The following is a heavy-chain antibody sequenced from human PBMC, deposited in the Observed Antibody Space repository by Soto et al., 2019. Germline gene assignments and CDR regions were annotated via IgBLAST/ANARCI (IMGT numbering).Heavy chain of an antibody. J-gene: IGHJ6*03. CDR1: GGSFSGYY. V-gene: IGHV4-34*01. Sequence: SETLSLTCAVYGGSFSGYYWSWIRQPPGKGLEWIGEINHSGSTNYNPSLKSRVTISVDTSKNQFSLKLSSVTAADTAVYYCARGGGAVTTAYYYYMGVGGKGTRATVP. D-gene: IGHD4-17*01. CDR3: ARGGGAVTTAYYYYMGV. CDR2: INHSGST.